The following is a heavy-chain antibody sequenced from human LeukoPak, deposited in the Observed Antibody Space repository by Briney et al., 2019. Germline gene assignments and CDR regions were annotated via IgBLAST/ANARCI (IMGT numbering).Heavy chain of an antibody. CDR1: VYTFTGYY. J-gene: IGHJ4*02. V-gene: IGHV1-2*02. CDR3: ARLFDTTGTTGSHY. Sequence: SVKVSFKASVYTFTGYYMHWVRQAPGQGLEWMGWINPNSGGTNYAQKFQGRVTMTRDTSISTPYMELSRLRSDDTAVYYCARLFDTTGTTGSHYWGQGTLVTVSS. CDR2: INPNSGGT. D-gene: IGHD1-1*01.